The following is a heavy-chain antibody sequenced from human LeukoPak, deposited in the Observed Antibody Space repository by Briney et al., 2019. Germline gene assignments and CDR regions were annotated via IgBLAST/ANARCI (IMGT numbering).Heavy chain of an antibody. CDR3: ARGREGIAARWWVEETRWHFLDP. CDR1: GFTFSTYD. V-gene: IGHV3-21*01. Sequence: KPGGSLRLSCAASGFTFSTYDMIWVRQAPGKGLEWVSLISSTSSHIYYADSVKGRFTISRDNAKNSLYLQMTGLRVEDTAVYYCARGREGIAARWWVEETRWHFLDPWGQGTLVTVSS. J-gene: IGHJ5*02. D-gene: IGHD6-6*01. CDR2: ISSTSSHI.